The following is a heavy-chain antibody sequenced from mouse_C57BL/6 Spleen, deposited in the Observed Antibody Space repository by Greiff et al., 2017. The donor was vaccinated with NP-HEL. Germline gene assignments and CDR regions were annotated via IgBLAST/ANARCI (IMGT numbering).Heavy chain of an antibody. J-gene: IGHJ1*03. Sequence: DVKLQESGPGLVKPSQSLSLTCSVTGYSITSGYYWNWIRQFPGNKLEWMGYISYDGSNNYNPSLKNRISITRDTSKNQFFLKLNSVTTEDTATYYCANSSPHWYFDVWGTGTTVTVSS. CDR1: GYSITSGYY. D-gene: IGHD1-1*01. V-gene: IGHV3-6*01. CDR2: ISYDGSN. CDR3: ANSSPHWYFDV.